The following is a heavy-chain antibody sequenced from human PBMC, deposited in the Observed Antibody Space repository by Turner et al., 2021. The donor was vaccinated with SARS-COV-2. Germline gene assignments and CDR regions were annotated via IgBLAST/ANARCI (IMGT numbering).Heavy chain of an antibody. Sequence: QLQLQESGPGLVKSSETLSLTCSVSGGSISSSSYYWGWIRQPPGKGLEWFGSIYYSGSTYYNPSLKSRVTISVDTSKNQFSLKLSSVTAADTAVYYCARFEYGYSYDFGFDYWGQGTLVTVSS. CDR2: IYYSGST. CDR1: GGSISSSSYY. D-gene: IGHD5-18*01. CDR3: ARFEYGYSYDFGFDY. V-gene: IGHV4-39*01. J-gene: IGHJ4*02.